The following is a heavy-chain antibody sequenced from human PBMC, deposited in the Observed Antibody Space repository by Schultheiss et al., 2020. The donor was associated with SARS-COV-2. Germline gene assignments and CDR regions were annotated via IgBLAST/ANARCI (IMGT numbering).Heavy chain of an antibody. D-gene: IGHD1-26*01. Sequence: SETLSLTCAVSGYSISSGYIWGWIRQPPGKGLEWIGEIYHSGSTNYNPSLKSRVTISIDTSKNQFSLKLSSLTAADTAVYYCARAYDGATQFDYWGQGTMVTVSS. CDR3: ARAYDGATQFDY. J-gene: IGHJ4*03. CDR2: IYHSGST. CDR1: GYSISSGYI. V-gene: IGHV4-38-2*01.